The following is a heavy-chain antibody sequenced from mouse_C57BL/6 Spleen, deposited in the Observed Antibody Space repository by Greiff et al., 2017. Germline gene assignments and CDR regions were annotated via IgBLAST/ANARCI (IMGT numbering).Heavy chain of an antibody. J-gene: IGHJ4*01. Sequence: VKLQESGPGLVAPSQSLSITCTVSGFSLTSYGVHWVRQPPGKGLEWLVVIWSDGSTTYNSALKSRLSISKDNSKSQVFLKMNSLQTDDTAMYYCARHDGYAGYYAMDYWGQGTSVTVSS. CDR1: GFSLTSYG. V-gene: IGHV2-6-1*01. CDR3: ARHDGYAGYYAMDY. CDR2: IWSDGST. D-gene: IGHD2-3*01.